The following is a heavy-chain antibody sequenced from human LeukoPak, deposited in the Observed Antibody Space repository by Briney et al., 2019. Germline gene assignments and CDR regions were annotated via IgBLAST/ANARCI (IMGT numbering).Heavy chain of an antibody. Sequence: SETLSLTCTVSGGSISSGSYYWSWIRQPAGKGLEWIGRIYTSGSTNYNPSLKSRVTISVDTSKNQFSLKLSSVTAADTAVYYCARDSPPAYCSGGSRYFDYWGQGTLVTVSS. CDR3: ARDSPPAYCSGGSRYFDY. CDR1: GGSISSGSYY. CDR2: IYTSGST. D-gene: IGHD2-15*01. V-gene: IGHV4-61*02. J-gene: IGHJ4*02.